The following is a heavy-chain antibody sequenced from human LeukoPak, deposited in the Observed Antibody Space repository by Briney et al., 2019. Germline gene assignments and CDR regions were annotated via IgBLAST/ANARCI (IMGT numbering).Heavy chain of an antibody. CDR2: ISSSSSSI. V-gene: IGHV3-21*01. J-gene: IGHJ4*02. Sequence: GGSLRLSCAASGFTFSSYSMNWVRQAPGKGLEWVSSISSSSSSICYADSVKGRFTISRDNAKNSLYLQMNSLRAEDTAVYYCARDGGKNDYWGQGTLVTVSS. CDR3: ARDGGKNDY. CDR1: GFTFSSYS.